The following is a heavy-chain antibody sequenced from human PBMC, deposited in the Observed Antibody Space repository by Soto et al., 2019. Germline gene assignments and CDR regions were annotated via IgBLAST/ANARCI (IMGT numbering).Heavy chain of an antibody. CDR1: GGSITSSSHY. CDR3: VRQAIAARLDY. Sequence: SETLSLTCTVSGGSITSSSHYWGWIRQPPGKGLEGIGNIYFDGSTNYNPSLKSRVTISVDTSRNQFSLKLSSVTAADTAVYYCVRQAIAARLDYWDRGTLVTVSS. V-gene: IGHV4-39*01. CDR2: IYFDGST. D-gene: IGHD6-6*01. J-gene: IGHJ4*02.